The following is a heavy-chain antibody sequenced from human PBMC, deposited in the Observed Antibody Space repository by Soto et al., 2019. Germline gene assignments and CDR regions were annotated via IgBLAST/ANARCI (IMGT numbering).Heavy chain of an antibody. V-gene: IGHV3-23*01. CDR2: ISGSGGST. J-gene: IGHJ4*02. D-gene: IGHD3-10*01. CDR3: AKVGDYGSGSDWFYYFDY. Sequence: EVQLLESGGGLVQPGGSLRLSCAASGFTFSSYAMSWVRQAPGKGLEWVSAISGSGGSTYYADSVKGRFTISRDNSKNPLSLPMNSLRGEDTAVYYCAKVGDYGSGSDWFYYFDYWGQGTLVTFSS. CDR1: GFTFSSYA.